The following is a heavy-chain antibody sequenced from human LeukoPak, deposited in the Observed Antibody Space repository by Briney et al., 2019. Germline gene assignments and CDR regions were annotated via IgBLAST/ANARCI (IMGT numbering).Heavy chain of an antibody. CDR1: GFTFRSYW. CDR2: INQGETEK. D-gene: IGHD1-1*01. V-gene: IGHV3-7*01. J-gene: IGHJ4*02. Sequence: GGSLSLSCAASGFTFRSYWMSWVRQTPGRGLEWVANINQGETEKYYVDSVEGRFTTSRDNAKNSLYLQMNSLRAEDTAMYYCARAVTTGTVDYWGQGTLVTVSS. CDR3: ARAVTTGTVDY.